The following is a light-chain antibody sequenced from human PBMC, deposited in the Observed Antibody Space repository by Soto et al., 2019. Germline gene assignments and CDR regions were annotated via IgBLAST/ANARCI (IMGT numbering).Light chain of an antibody. Sequence: QSVLTQPTSVSGSPGQSITISCTRTSGVIRSYTLVSWYQQNPGKVPKLIICEGTKRPSGVSNRFSGSKSGNTASLAISGLQAEDEADYYCCSYAGSGTYVFGSGTKVTVL. CDR1: SGVIRSYTL. V-gene: IGLV2-23*01. CDR2: EGT. J-gene: IGLJ1*01. CDR3: CSYAGSGTYV.